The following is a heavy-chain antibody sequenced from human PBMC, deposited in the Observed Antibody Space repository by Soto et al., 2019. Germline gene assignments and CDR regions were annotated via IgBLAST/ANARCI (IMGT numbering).Heavy chain of an antibody. J-gene: IGHJ3*02. CDR1: ESTFTSFP. CDR3: AKDRGCTNGVCPNDAFDI. V-gene: IGHV3-23*01. D-gene: IGHD2-8*01. CDR2: ISGSGGST. Sequence: EVQLLESGGGLVQPGGSRGLSCPASESTFTSFPRSWVAQPPGKGLRWASAISGSGGSTYYADSVKGRSTISRDNSKNTLYLQMNSLRAEDTAVYYCAKDRGCTNGVCPNDAFDIWGQGTMVTVSS.